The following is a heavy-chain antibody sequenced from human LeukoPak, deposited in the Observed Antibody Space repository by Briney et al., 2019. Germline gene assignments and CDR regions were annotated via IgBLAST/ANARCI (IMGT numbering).Heavy chain of an antibody. D-gene: IGHD3-22*01. Sequence: GSLRLSCAASGFTVSSNYMSWVRQAPGKGLEWVSVIYSGGSTYYADSVKGRFTISRDNSKNTLYLQMNSLRAEDTAVYYCARDLSLYDSSGYYYYYGMDVWGQGTTVTVSS. CDR1: GFTVSSNY. V-gene: IGHV3-66*01. J-gene: IGHJ6*02. CDR3: ARDLSLYDSSGYYYYYGMDV. CDR2: IYSGGST.